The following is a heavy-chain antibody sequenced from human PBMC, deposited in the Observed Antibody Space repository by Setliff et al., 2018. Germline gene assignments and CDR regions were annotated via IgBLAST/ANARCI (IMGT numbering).Heavy chain of an antibody. CDR1: GYTFTSYD. Sequence: SVKVSCKASGYTFTSYDISWVRQAPGQGLEWMGRIIPIFGTANYAQKFQGRVTITADKSTSTAYMELGRLRSDDTAVYFCARDGGGDSDAFDIWGQGTMVTVSS. J-gene: IGHJ3*02. CDR2: IIPIFGTA. D-gene: IGHD3-16*01. CDR3: ARDGGGDSDAFDI. V-gene: IGHV1-69*06.